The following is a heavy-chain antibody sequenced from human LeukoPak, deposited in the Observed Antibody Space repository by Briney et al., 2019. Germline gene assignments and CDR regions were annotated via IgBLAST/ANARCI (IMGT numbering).Heavy chain of an antibody. CDR2: IIPIFGTA. V-gene: IGHV1-69*01. CDR3: ASYGSSGPPTEYYFDY. D-gene: IGHD3-22*01. Sequence: EASVKVSCKASGGTFSSYAISWVRQAPGQGLEWMGGIIPIFGTANYAQKFQGRVTITADESTSTAYMELSSLRSEDTAVYYCASYGSSGPPTEYYFDYWGQGTLVTVSS. J-gene: IGHJ4*02. CDR1: GGTFSSYA.